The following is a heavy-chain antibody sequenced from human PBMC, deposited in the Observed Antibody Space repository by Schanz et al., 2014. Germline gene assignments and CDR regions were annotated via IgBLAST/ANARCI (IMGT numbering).Heavy chain of an antibody. CDR1: GFTFSIYA. V-gene: IGHV3-23*01. J-gene: IGHJ4*02. Sequence: EVQLLESGGGLVQPGGSLRLSCSASGFTFSIYAMHWVRQAPGKGLEWVSAISGGGGTTYYADSVKGRFTISRDNSKNTLYLQMNSLRAEDTAVYYCAKDRSWDYDSSGYFDYWGQGTLXTVSS. CDR3: AKDRSWDYDSSGYFDY. CDR2: ISGGGGTT. D-gene: IGHD3-22*01.